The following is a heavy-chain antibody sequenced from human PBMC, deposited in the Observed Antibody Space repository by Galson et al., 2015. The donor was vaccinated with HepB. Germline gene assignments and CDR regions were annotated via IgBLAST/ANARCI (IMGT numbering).Heavy chain of an antibody. D-gene: IGHD2-15*01. J-gene: IGHJ4*02. CDR1: GFTFSSYA. V-gene: IGHV3-30*04. Sequence: SLRLSCAASGFTFSSYAMHWVRQAPGKGLEWVAVISYDGSNKYYADSVKGRFTISRDNSKNTLYLQMNSLRAEDTAVYYCARVGGTEYCSGGSCYNDYWGQGTLVTVSS. CDR3: ARVGGTEYCSGGSCYNDY. CDR2: ISYDGSNK.